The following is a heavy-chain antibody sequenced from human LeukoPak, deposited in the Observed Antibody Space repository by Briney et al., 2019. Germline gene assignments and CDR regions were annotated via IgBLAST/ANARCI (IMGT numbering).Heavy chain of an antibody. CDR2: IRYDGSNK. Sequence: GGSLRLSCAASGFTFSSYGMHWVRQAPGKGLEWVAFIRYDGSNKYYADSVKGRFTISRDNSKNTLYLQMNSLRAEDTAVYYCASTYDFWSGRSPLLLYWGQGTLVTVSS. CDR1: GFTFSSYG. J-gene: IGHJ4*02. D-gene: IGHD3-3*01. CDR3: ASTYDFWSGRSPLLLY. V-gene: IGHV3-30*02.